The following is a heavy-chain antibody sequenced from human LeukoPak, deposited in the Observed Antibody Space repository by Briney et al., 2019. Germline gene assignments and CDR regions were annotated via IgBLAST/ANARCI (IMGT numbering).Heavy chain of an antibody. D-gene: IGHD3-10*01. Sequence: ASVKVSCKASGYNFPSYGINWVRQAPGQGLEWMGWINPNSGGTNYAQKFQGRVTMTRDTSISTAYMELSRLRSDDTAVYYCARVLLWFGEDLYDAFDIWGQGTMVTVSS. CDR1: GYNFPSYG. CDR2: INPNSGGT. J-gene: IGHJ3*02. V-gene: IGHV1-2*02. CDR3: ARVLLWFGEDLYDAFDI.